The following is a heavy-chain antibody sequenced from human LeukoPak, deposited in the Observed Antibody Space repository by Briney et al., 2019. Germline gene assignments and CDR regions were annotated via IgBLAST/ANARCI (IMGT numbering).Heavy chain of an antibody. CDR2: ISWNSGSI. V-gene: IGHV3-9*01. CDR3: AKDRAYYYAQGAFDI. J-gene: IGHJ3*02. D-gene: IGHD3-10*01. CDR1: GFTFDDYA. Sequence: PGGSLRLSCAASGFTFDDYAMHWVRQAPGKGLEWVSGISWNSGSIGYADSVKGRFTISRDNAKNSLYLQMNSLRAEDTAVYYCAKDRAYYYAQGAFDIWGQGTMVTVSS.